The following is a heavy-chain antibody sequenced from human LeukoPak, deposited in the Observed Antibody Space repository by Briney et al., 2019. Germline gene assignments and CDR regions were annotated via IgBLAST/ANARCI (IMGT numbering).Heavy chain of an antibody. CDR2: IGIDSGNT. CDR3: ARDHNYAFDN. J-gene: IGHJ4*02. V-gene: IGHV3-48*01. CDR1: GFISSSYW. D-gene: IGHD1-1*01. Sequence: GGSLRLSCAASGFISSSYWMSWLRQAPGKGLEWISYIGIDSGNTKYADTVRGRFTISADKAKNSLYLQMNSLRVEDTAVYYCARDHNYAFDNWGQGTLVSVAS.